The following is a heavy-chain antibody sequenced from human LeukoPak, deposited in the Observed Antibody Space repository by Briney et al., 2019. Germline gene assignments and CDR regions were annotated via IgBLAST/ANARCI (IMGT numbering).Heavy chain of an antibody. J-gene: IGHJ3*01. Sequence: ASVKVSCKTSGYTFTGYHINWVRQAPGQGLELVGWIRPNDGVTKYSQNLQGKVTMSRCTSISTTYLELSSLTSDDTATYYCARDDEHPYDTKVLDAYDVWGQGTMVTVSS. CDR3: ARDDEHPYDTKVLDAYDV. CDR1: GYTFTGYH. D-gene: IGHD3-22*01. CDR2: IRPNDGVT. V-gene: IGHV1-2*02.